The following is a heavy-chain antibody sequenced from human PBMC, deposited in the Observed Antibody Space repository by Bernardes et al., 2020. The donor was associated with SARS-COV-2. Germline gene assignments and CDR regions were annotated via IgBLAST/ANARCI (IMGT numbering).Heavy chain of an antibody. CDR2: IRSKANSYAT. CDR3: NTGGSYYESDIYYYGMDV. V-gene: IGHV3-73*01. D-gene: IGHD1-26*01. J-gene: IGHJ6*02. CDR1: GFTFSGSA. Sequence: GGSLRLSCAASGFTFSGSAMHWVRQASGKGLEWVGRIRSKANSYATAYAASVKGRFTISRDDSKNTAYLQMNSLKTEDTAVYYCNTGGSYYESDIYYYGMDVWGQGTTVTVSS.